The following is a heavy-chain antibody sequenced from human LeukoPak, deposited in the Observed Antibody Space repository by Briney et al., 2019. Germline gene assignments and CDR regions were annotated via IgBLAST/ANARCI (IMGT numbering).Heavy chain of an antibody. V-gene: IGHV3-23*01. Sequence: HPGGSLRLSCAASGFTFSSYAMSWVRQAPGKGLEWVSAISGSGGSTYYADSVKGRFTISRDNSKNTLYLQMNSLRAEDTAVYYCAKAKYYDFWSALYYYYGMDVWGQGTTVTVSS. CDR3: AKAKYYDFWSALYYYYGMDV. CDR2: ISGSGGST. D-gene: IGHD3-3*01. CDR1: GFTFSSYA. J-gene: IGHJ6*02.